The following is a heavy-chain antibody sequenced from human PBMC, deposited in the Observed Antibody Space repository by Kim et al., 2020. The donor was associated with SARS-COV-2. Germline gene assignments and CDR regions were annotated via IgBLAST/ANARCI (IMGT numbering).Heavy chain of an antibody. V-gene: IGHV3-53*01. D-gene: IGHD3-9*01. CDR2: IYSGGST. J-gene: IGHJ3*02. CDR3: ARALRPGGLRYFDLLDAFDI. CDR1: GFTVSSNY. Sequence: GGSLRLSCAASGFTVSSNYMSWVRQAPGKGLEWVSVIYSGGSTYYADSVKGRFTISRDNSKNTLYLQMNSLRAEDTAVYYCARALRPGGLRYFDLLDAFDIWGQGTMVTVSS.